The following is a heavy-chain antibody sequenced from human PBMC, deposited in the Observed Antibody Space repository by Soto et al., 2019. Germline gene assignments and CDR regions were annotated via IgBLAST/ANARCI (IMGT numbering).Heavy chain of an antibody. J-gene: IGHJ4*02. V-gene: IGHV4-39*01. D-gene: IGHD4-17*01. CDR3: AATSYGDYYFDY. Sequence: QLQLQESGPGLVKPSETLSLTCTVSGGSISSSSYYWGWIRQPPGKGLEWIGSIYYSGSTYYNPSLKSRVTISVDTSKNQFSLKLSSVTAADTAVYYCAATSYGDYYFDYWGQGTLVTVSS. CDR2: IYYSGST. CDR1: GGSISSSSYY.